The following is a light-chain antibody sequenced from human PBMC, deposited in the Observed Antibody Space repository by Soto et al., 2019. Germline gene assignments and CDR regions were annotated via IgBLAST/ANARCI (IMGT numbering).Light chain of an antibody. CDR1: QSINSY. V-gene: IGKV3-11*01. Sequence: EIVLTQSPATLSLSPGERATLSCRASQSINSYLAWYQQKPGQAPRLLIYGASKMATGIPARFRGGGSGTAFTLTISTLEAEDIAVYYCQQRSLWPPMFTIGQGTKLEIK. CDR3: QQRSLWPPMFT. CDR2: GAS. J-gene: IGKJ2*01.